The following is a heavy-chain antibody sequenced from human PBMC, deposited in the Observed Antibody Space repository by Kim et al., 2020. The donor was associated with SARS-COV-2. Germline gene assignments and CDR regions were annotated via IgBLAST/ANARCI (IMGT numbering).Heavy chain of an antibody. CDR2: NT. V-gene: IGHV1-3*01. Sequence: NTKYSQKFQGRVTITRDTSASTAYMELSSLRSEDTAVYYCASFRGMVGNYWGQGTLVTVSS. CDR3: ASFRGMVGNY. J-gene: IGHJ4*02. D-gene: IGHD3-10*01.